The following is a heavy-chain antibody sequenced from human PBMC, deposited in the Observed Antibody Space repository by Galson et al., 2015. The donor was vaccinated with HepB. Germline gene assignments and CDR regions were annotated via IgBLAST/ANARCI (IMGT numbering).Heavy chain of an antibody. D-gene: IGHD3-22*01. J-gene: IGHJ4*02. CDR3: AKSTSGYYYRFDY. V-gene: IGHV3-23*01. CDR2: ISGSGGNT. Sequence: SLRLSCAASGFTFSTHAMNWVRQAPGKGLEWVSVISGSGGNTYYADSVKGRFTISRDNSRNTLNLQMNSLRAEDTAVYYCAKSTSGYYYRFDYWGQGTLVTVSS. CDR1: GFTFSTHA.